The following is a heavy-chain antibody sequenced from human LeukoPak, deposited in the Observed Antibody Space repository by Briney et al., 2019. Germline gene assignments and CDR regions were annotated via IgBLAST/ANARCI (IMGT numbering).Heavy chain of an antibody. Sequence: PSETLSLTCTVSGDSISSYYWSWIRQPPGKGLEWIGYIYYSGSTNYNPSLKTRVTISVDTSKNQFSLKLSPVTAADTAVYYCARMPPPPTAMDYYYYMDVWGKGTTATVSS. V-gene: IGHV4-59*01. CDR3: ARMPPPPTAMDYYYYMDV. J-gene: IGHJ6*03. D-gene: IGHD2-2*01. CDR1: GDSISSYY. CDR2: IYYSGST.